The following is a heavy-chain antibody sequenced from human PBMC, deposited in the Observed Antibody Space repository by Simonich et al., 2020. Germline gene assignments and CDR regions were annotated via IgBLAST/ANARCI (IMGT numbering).Heavy chain of an antibody. CDR1: GFTFSSYS. J-gene: IGHJ6*02. CDR3: ARWIAVAGTGAYGMDV. D-gene: IGHD6-19*01. V-gene: IGHV3-21*01. CDR2: ISSSSSYI. Sequence: EVQLVESGGGLVKPGGSLRLSCAASGFTFSSYSMNWVRQAPGKGLELVSSISSSSSYIYYAESVKGRFTISRDNAKNSLYLQMNSRRAEDTAVYYCARWIAVAGTGAYGMDVWGQGTTVTVSS.